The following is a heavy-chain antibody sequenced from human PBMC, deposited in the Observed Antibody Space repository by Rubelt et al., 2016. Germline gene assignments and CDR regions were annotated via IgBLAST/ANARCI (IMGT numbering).Heavy chain of an antibody. V-gene: IGHV3-30*03. CDR2: ISYDGTNH. CDR3: ARGGDMVFTL. J-gene: IGHJ4*02. D-gene: IGHD5/OR15-5a*01. Sequence: QVQLVESGGGVVQPGRSLRLSCAASGFPFSSYGMHWVRQAPGKGLEWVAGISYDGTNHYYGAYVKGRFTISRDSPNNTVFLQVNSLRAEETAVHYCARGGDMVFTLWGQGTPVTVSS. CDR1: GFPFSSYG.